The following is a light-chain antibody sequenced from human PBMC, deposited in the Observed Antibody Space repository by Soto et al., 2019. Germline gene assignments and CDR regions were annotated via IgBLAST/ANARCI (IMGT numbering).Light chain of an antibody. J-gene: IGLJ2*01. Sequence: QSALTQPASISGSPGQSITISCTGTFSDIGTYNFVSWYQFHPDEVPKLIIYEVTDRPSGVSDRFSGSKSGDTATLTISGLRPEDESFYFCSSYSSTDALLVFGGGTNVTVL. V-gene: IGLV2-14*01. CDR1: FSDIGTYNF. CDR3: SSYSSTDALLV. CDR2: EVT.